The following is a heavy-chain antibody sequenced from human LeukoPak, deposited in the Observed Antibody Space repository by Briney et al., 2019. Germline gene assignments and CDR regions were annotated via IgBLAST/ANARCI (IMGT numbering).Heavy chain of an antibody. V-gene: IGHV1-69*05. Sequence: SVKVSCKASGGTFSSYAISWVRQAPGQGLEWMGGIIPIFGTANYAQKFQGRVTITTDESTSTAYMELSSLRSEDTAVYYCANGYCSSTSCYHGWFDSWGQGTLVTVSS. CDR2: IIPIFGTA. CDR1: GGTFSSYA. D-gene: IGHD2-2*01. J-gene: IGHJ5*01. CDR3: ANGYCSSTSCYHGWFDS.